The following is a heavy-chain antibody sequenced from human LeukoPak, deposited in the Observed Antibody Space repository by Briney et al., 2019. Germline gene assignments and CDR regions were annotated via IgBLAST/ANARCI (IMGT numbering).Heavy chain of an antibody. V-gene: IGHV3-53*01. J-gene: IGHJ5*02. CDR3: ATFSYAGNAGGSAGS. Sequence: GGSLRLSCAASGFIVSSKYMTWVRQAPGKGLEWVSVIYRGGHTYYADSVKGRFSISRDISRNTVYLQMNSLRAEDTAVYYCATFSYAGNAGGSAGSWGQGTLVTVSS. CDR2: IYRGGHT. D-gene: IGHD4-23*01. CDR1: GFIVSSKY.